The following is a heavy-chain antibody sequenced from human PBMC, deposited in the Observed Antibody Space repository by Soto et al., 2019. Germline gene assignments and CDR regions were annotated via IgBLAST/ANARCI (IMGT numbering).Heavy chain of an antibody. CDR1: GCSLTIYC. CDR2: IDPSDSYT. V-gene: IGHV5-10-1*01. Sequence: GESLKVSGNVSGCSLTIYCISWVRQMPGKGLEWMGRIDPSDSYTNYSPSFQGHVTISADKSISTAYLQWSSLKASDTAMYYCARLGSSLAAWGQGTLVTVSS. J-gene: IGHJ5*02. CDR3: ARLGSSLAA. D-gene: IGHD3-3*02.